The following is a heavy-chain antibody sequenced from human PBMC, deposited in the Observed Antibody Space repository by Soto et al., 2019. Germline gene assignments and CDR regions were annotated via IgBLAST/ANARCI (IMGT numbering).Heavy chain of an antibody. CDR3: ARVGGFGATTIDD. J-gene: IGHJ4*02. Sequence: PSETLSLTCTVSGGSISSGDYYWSWIRQPPGKGLEWIGYIYYSGSTYYNPSLKSRVTISVDTSKSQFSLKLSSVTAADTAVYYCARVGGFGATTIDDWGQGTLVTVSS. CDR2: IYYSGST. V-gene: IGHV4-30-4*01. D-gene: IGHD3-10*01. CDR1: GGSISSGDYY.